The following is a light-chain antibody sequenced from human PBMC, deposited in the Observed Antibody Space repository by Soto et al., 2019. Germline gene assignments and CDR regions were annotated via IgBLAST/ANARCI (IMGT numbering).Light chain of an antibody. CDR3: QQLNSYPIT. V-gene: IGKV1-5*03. CDR2: KAS. J-gene: IGKJ5*01. Sequence: DIQMTHSPSTLSASLVDIVTIACRASQSISSYLAWYQQKPGKAPNLLIYKASNLASGVPSRFTGGGSGTDFTLTISSLQPEDFATYYCQQLNSYPITFGQGTRLEIK. CDR1: QSISSY.